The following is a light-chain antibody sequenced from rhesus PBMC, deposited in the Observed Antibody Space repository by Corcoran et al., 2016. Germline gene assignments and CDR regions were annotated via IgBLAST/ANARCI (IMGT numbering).Light chain of an antibody. Sequence: DIVMTQTPLSLSVTPGEPASISCRSSQSLLHSNGYTYLHWYLQKPGQSPHLLISVVSNRASGVPDRVSGSGSVTDFTLQISRVEAEYVGVYYCEQTLQTPLTFGGGTKVEL. CDR2: VVS. CDR3: EQTLQTPLT. J-gene: IGKJ4*01. V-gene: IGKV2-78*01. CDR1: QSLLHSNGYTY.